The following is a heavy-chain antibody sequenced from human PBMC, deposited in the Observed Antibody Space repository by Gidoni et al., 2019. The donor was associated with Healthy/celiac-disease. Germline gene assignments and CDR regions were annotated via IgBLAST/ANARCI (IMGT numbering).Heavy chain of an antibody. CDR2: IKKDGSEK. V-gene: IGHV3-7*03. CDR3: ARLRAYYFDY. CDR1: GFTFSRYW. J-gene: IGHJ4*02. Sequence: EVQLVESGGGLVQPGGSLRLSCAASGFTFSRYWMSWVRQAPGTGLEWVANIKKDGSEKYYVDSVKGRFTISRDNAKNSLYLQMNSLRAEDTAVYYCARLRAYYFDYWGQGTLVTVSS.